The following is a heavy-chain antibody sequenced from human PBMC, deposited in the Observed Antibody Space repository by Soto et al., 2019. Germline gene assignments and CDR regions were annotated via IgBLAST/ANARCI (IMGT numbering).Heavy chain of an antibody. CDR1: GFMFSRYA. CDR2: ISKDGSVK. J-gene: IGHJ4*02. D-gene: IGHD3-3*01. CDR3: ARSRSGAVPDSFGY. Sequence: QVQLVESGGRVVQPGRSLRLSCAASGFMFSRYAIHWVRQAPGKGLEWVAVISKDGSVKYYADSVRGRFTISRDKSKNTVYLEMNSMRDDETAVFYCARSRSGAVPDSFGYWGQGTLVTVSS. V-gene: IGHV3-30-3*01.